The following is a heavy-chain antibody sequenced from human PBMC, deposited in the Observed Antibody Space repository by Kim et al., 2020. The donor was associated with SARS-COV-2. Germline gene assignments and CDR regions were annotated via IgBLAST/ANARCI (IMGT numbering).Heavy chain of an antibody. D-gene: IGHD2-2*01. J-gene: IGHJ4*02. Sequence: AVSVKSRITINPDTSKNPFSLQLNSVTPEDTAVYYCARVHSSTWKIDYWGQGTLVTVSS. CDR3: ARVHSSTWKIDY. V-gene: IGHV6-1*01.